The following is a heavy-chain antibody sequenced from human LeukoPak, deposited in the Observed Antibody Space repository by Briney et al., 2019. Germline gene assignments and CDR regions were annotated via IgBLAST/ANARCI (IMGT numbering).Heavy chain of an antibody. CDR3: AKVRDTSGWYYFDY. J-gene: IGHJ4*02. Sequence: GGPLRLSCAASGFTFSSYAMSWVRQAPGKGLEWVSGISGSGNTYYADSVKGRFTISRDKSKNTLYLQLNSLRAEDTAVYSCAKVRDTSGWYYFDYWGQGTLVTVSS. V-gene: IGHV3-23*01. D-gene: IGHD6-19*01. CDR1: GFTFSSYA. CDR2: ISGSGNT.